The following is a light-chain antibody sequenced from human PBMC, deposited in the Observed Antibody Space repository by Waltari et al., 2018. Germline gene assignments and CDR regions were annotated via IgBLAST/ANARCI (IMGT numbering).Light chain of an antibody. V-gene: IGLV2-14*01. J-gene: IGLJ2*01. CDR1: SRDIGSYNY. CDR2: EVR. CDR3: SSYTNTFVV. Sequence: QSALTQPASVSGSPGRSITIGCTGSSRDIGSYNYVALYQHLPDEAPKLLIYEVRNRPSGVSSRFSGSKSGNTASLTISGIQAEDEAHYYCSSYTNTFVVFGGGTKLTVL.